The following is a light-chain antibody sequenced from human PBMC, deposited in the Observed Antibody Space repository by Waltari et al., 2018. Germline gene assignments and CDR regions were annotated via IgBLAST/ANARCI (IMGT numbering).Light chain of an antibody. CDR2: DNN. Sequence: QSVLTQPPSVSAAPGQKVIISCSGSSSNIGNNDVSWYLHLPGTAPQLLITDNNKRPSGIPDRFSGYKSGTSATLGITGLQTGDEADYYCATWDSSLSAVLFGGGTKLTVL. CDR1: SSNIGNND. V-gene: IGLV1-51*01. J-gene: IGLJ3*02. CDR3: ATWDSSLSAVL.